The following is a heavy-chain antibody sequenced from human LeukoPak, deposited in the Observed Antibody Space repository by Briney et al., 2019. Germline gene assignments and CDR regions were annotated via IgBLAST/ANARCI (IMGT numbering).Heavy chain of an antibody. Sequence: GGTLRLSSAASGFTFSNAWMNWVPQAPGKGLEWVGRIKSKTDGATTEYVAPVKGRFTISRDDSRNMLYLQMNSLKSEDTAVYYCAAERFYVFAYWGQGTLVTVSS. J-gene: IGHJ4*02. D-gene: IGHD3-16*01. CDR2: IKSKTDGATT. V-gene: IGHV3-15*01. CDR3: AAERFYVFAY. CDR1: GFTFSNAW.